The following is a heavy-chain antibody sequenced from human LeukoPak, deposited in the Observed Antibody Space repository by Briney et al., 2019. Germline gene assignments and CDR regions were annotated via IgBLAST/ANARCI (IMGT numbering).Heavy chain of an antibody. Sequence: GESLKISCKGSGYSFTNYWIGWARQMPGKGLEWMGIIYPGDSDTRYSPSFQGQVTISADKSISTAYLQWSSLKASDAAMYYCARPIIAAAGNDAFDIWGQGTMVTVSS. V-gene: IGHV5-51*01. CDR1: GYSFTNYW. D-gene: IGHD6-13*01. CDR3: ARPIIAAAGNDAFDI. J-gene: IGHJ3*02. CDR2: IYPGDSDT.